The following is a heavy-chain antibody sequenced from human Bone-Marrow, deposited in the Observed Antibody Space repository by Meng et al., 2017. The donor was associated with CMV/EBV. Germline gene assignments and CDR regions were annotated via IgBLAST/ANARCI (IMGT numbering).Heavy chain of an antibody. V-gene: IGHV3-30*02. J-gene: IGHJ6*02. CDR1: GFTFSSYG. D-gene: IGHD2-2*01. CDR2: IRYDGSNK. Sequence: GGSLRLSCAASGFTFSSYGMHWVRQAPGKGLEWVAFIRYDGSNKYYADSVKGRFTISRDNSKNTLYLQMNSLRAEDTAVYYCARVCSSTSCHYYYYGMDVWGQGTRVTVSS. CDR3: ARVCSSTSCHYYYYGMDV.